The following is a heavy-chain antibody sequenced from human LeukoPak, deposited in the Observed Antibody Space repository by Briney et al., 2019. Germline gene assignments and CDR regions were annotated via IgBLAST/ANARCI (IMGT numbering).Heavy chain of an antibody. J-gene: IGHJ4*02. CDR1: GFTFSSYW. D-gene: IGHD5-18*01. CDR2: IKQDGSGK. V-gene: IGHV3-7*01. CDR3: ARDLEGYSYGYEFGY. Sequence: GGSLRLSRAASGFTFSSYWMSWVRQAPGKGLEWVANIKQDGSGKYYVDSVKGRFTISRDNAKNSLYLQMNSLRAEDTAVYYCARDLEGYSYGYEFGYWGQGTLVTVSS.